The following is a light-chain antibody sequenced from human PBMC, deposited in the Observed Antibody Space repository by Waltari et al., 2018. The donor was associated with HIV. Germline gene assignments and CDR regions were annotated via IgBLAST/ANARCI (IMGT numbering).Light chain of an antibody. CDR3: SSYTSSSTLV. J-gene: IGLJ2*01. Sequence: QSALTQPASVSGSPGQSITISCTGTSSDVGGYHCVSWSQQHPGKAPKLMIYYVSNRPSGVSKRFSGSKSGNTASLTISGLQAEDEADYYCSSYTSSSTLVFGGGTKLTVL. CDR1: SSDVGGYHC. V-gene: IGLV2-14*03. CDR2: YVS.